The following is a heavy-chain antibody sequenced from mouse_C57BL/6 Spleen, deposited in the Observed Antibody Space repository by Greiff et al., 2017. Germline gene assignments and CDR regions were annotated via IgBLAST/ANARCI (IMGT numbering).Heavy chain of an antibody. D-gene: IGHD1-1*01. CDR2: IYPRSGNT. CDR3: ARVGYFYATYYSTD. J-gene: IGHJ2*01. Sequence: QVQLQQSGAELARPGASVKLSCKASGYTFTSYGISWVKQRTGQGLEWIGEIYPRSGNTYYNEKFKGKATLTAGKSSSTAYMELRSLTSEDPAVYSCARVGYFYATYYSTDWGTGTTLTVSS. V-gene: IGHV1-81*01. CDR1: GYTFTSYG.